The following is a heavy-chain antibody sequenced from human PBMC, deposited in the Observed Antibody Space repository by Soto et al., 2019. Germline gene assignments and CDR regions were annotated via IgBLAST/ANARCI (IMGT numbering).Heavy chain of an antibody. CDR1: VFTVSSYA. CDR3: AKSGSGWYYAFDI. J-gene: IGHJ3*02. V-gene: IGHV3-23*01. Sequence: GGSLRLSCAASVFTVSSYAMSWVRQAPGKGLEWVSAISGSGGSTYYADSVKGRFTISRDNSKNTLYLQMNSLRAEDTAVYYCAKSGSGWYYAFDIWGQGTMVTVSS. CDR2: ISGSGGST. D-gene: IGHD6-19*01.